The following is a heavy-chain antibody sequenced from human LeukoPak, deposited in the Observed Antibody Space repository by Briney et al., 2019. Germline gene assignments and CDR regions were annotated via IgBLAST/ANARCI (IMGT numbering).Heavy chain of an antibody. V-gene: IGHV3-49*03. Sequence: GGSLRPSCTASGFTFGDYAMSWFRQAPGKGLEWVGFIRSKAYGGTTEYAASVKGRFTISRDDSKSIAYLQMNSLKTEDTAVYYCTRSREGDYYYDSSGYYFFDYWGQGTLVTVSS. CDR2: IRSKAYGGTT. CDR1: GFTFGDYA. D-gene: IGHD3-22*01. J-gene: IGHJ4*02. CDR3: TRSREGDYYYDSSGYYFFDY.